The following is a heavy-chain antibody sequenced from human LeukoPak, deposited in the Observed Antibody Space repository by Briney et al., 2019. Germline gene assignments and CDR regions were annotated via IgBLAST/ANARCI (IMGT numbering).Heavy chain of an antibody. CDR1: GFTFSTYA. D-gene: IGHD3-16*01. J-gene: IGHJ2*01. Sequence: TGGSLRLSCAASGFTFSTYAMHWVRQAPGKGLEWVAVISYDGSTKYYADSVKGRFTISRDNSKNTLYLQMNSLRAEDTAVYYCARELRGGRWYFDLWGRGTLVTVSS. CDR3: ARELRGGRWYFDL. V-gene: IGHV3-30*04. CDR2: ISYDGSTK.